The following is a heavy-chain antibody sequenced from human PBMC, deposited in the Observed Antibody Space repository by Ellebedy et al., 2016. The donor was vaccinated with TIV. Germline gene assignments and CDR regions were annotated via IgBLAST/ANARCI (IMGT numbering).Heavy chain of an antibody. V-gene: IGHV3-48*02. J-gene: IGHJ4*02. D-gene: IGHD5-12*01. Sequence: SVKGRFTISRDNARNSLDLQMNSLRDEDTAVYYCARGQVDIVATIDYWGQGTLVTVSS. CDR3: ARGQVDIVATIDY.